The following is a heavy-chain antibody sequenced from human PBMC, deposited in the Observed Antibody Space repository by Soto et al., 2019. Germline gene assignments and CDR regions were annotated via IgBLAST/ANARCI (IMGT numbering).Heavy chain of an antibody. CDR3: AKDGFLSGSNYYYGMDV. CDR1: GFTFSSYG. V-gene: IGHV3-30*18. Sequence: TGGSLRLSCAASGFTFSSYGMHWVRQAPGKGLEWVAVISYDGSNKYYADSVKGRFTISRDNSKNTLYLQMNSLRAEDTAVYYCAKDGFLSGSNYYYGMDVWGQGTTVTVSS. J-gene: IGHJ6*02. D-gene: IGHD3-10*01. CDR2: ISYDGSNK.